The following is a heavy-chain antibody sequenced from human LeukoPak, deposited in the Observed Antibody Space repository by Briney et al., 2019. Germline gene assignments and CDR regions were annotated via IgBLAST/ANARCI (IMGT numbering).Heavy chain of an antibody. CDR3: ARGPRDLYHYDSSGALDI. D-gene: IGHD3-22*01. CDR2: IWFDGSKK. V-gene: IGHV3-33*01. CDR1: GFTFSSYG. J-gene: IGHJ3*02. Sequence: PGGSLRLSGAASGFTFSSYGMHWVRQAPGKGLKWVAVIWFDGSKKYYADSVKGRFTISRDNSKSSLYLHMDTLRAEDTAVYYCARGPRDLYHYDSSGALDIWGQGTMVTVSS.